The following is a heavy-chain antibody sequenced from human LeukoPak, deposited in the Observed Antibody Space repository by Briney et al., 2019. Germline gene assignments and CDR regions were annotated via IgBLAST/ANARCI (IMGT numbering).Heavy chain of an antibody. CDR2: ISGSGGRI. CDR1: GFTFNNYA. J-gene: IGHJ3*02. D-gene: IGHD2-15*01. V-gene: IGHV3-23*01. CDR3: AKDGGYCSGGNCYVRDAFDI. Sequence: GGPLTLSCAASGFTFNNYAMSWVRQAPGKGLEWVSAISGSGGRIYYADSVKGRFTISRDNSKNTLYPQMNSLRAEDTAVYYCAKDGGYCSGGNCYVRDAFDIWGQGTMVTVSS.